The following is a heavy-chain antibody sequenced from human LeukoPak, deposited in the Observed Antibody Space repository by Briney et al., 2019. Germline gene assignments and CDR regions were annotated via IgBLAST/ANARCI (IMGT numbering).Heavy chain of an antibody. V-gene: IGHV4-34*01. CDR2: INHSGST. CDR1: GGSISSYY. CDR3: ARLPSYSQPDINWFDP. D-gene: IGHD1-14*01. Sequence: SETLSLTCTVSGGSISSYYWSWIRQPPGKGLEWIGEINHSGSTNYNPSLKSRVTISVDTSKNQFSLKLSSVTAADTAVYYCARLPSYSQPDINWFDPWGQGTLVTVSS. J-gene: IGHJ5*02.